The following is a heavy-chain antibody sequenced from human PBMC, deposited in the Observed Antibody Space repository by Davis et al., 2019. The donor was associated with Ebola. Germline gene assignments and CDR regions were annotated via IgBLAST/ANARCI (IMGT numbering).Heavy chain of an antibody. CDR2: IYYSGST. V-gene: IGHV4-59*01. CDR1: GGSISSYY. D-gene: IGHD6-13*01. Sequence: MLSETLSLTCTVSGGSISSYYWSWIRQPPGKGLEWIGYIYYSGSTNYNPSLKSRVTISVDTSKNQFSLKLSSVTAADTAVYYCARALPRAAAQVGWFDPWGQGTLVTVSS. J-gene: IGHJ5*02. CDR3: ARALPRAAAQVGWFDP.